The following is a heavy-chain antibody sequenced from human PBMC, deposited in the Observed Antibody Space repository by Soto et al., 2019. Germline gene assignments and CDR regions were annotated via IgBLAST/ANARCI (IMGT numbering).Heavy chain of an antibody. Sequence: PSETLSLTCSVSGDSIRSSEYYWGWIRQPPGKGLEWIGSVSYGGSTYYNPSLKSRVTISVATSKNQFSLRLTSVTAADTAVYYCARTDIGNWFDPWGQGTLVTV. CDR1: GDSIRSSEYY. CDR2: VSYGGST. D-gene: IGHD2-15*01. CDR3: ARTDIGNWFDP. V-gene: IGHV4-39*01. J-gene: IGHJ5*02.